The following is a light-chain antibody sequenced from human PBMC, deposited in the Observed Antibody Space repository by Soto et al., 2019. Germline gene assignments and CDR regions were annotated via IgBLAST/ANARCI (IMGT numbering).Light chain of an antibody. V-gene: IGLV2-14*01. CDR2: EVS. Sequence: QSVLTQPASVSGSPGQSITISCTGTSSDIGNYDYVSWFQQHPGKAPKLLISEVSNRPSGISYRFSGSKSGTTASLNISGLQAEDEADYYCSSYTRTSSYGFGGGTKVTV. CDR3: SSYTRTSSYG. CDR1: SSDIGNYDY. J-gene: IGLJ1*01.